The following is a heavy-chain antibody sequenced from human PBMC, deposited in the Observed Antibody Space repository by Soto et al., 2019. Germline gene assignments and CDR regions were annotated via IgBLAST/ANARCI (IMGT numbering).Heavy chain of an antibody. V-gene: IGHV1-2*04. D-gene: IGHD6-13*01. CDR1: GYTFTGYY. J-gene: IGHJ3*02. CDR2: INPNSGGT. CDR3: ARDLQQPTRGYAFDI. Sequence: QVQLVQSGAEVKKPGASVKVSCKASGYTFTGYYMHWVRQAPGQGLEWMGWINPNSGGTNYAQKFQGWVTMTRDTSISTAYMELSRLRSADTAVYYCARDLQQPTRGYAFDIWGQGTMVTVSS.